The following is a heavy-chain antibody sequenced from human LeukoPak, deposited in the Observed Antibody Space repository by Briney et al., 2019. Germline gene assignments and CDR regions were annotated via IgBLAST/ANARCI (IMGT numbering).Heavy chain of an antibody. V-gene: IGHV3-53*01. D-gene: IGHD3-10*01. CDR3: ARERRGYYGSGTKIFDY. Sequence: GGSLRLSCAASGFTFSDYYMSWVRQAPGKGLEWVSVIYSGGSTYYADSVKGRFTISRDNSKNTLYLQMNSLRAEDTAVYYCARERRGYYGSGTKIFDYWGQGTLVTVSS. CDR2: IYSGGST. J-gene: IGHJ4*02. CDR1: GFTFSDYY.